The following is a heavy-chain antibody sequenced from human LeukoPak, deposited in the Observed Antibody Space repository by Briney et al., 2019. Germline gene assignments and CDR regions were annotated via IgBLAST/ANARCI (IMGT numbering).Heavy chain of an antibody. D-gene: IGHD3-10*01. CDR3: AKNRISYTTSPGELSH. CDR1: GFTFSSYG. V-gene: IGHV3-23*01. CDR2: LRGSGEST. Sequence: GGSLGLSCATSGFTFSSYGMHWVRQAPGKGLEWVSTLRGSGESTHYADSVQGRFTISRDNSLYTVYLEMDSLRGDDTAVYYCAKNRISYTTSPGELSHWGQGALVIVSS. J-gene: IGHJ4*02.